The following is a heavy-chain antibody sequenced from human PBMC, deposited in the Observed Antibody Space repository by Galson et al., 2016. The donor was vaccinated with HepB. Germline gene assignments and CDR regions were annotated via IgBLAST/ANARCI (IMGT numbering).Heavy chain of an antibody. CDR3: AKGIQSDFWSGFEPDYYYGMDV. J-gene: IGHJ6*02. V-gene: IGHV3-30*18. D-gene: IGHD3-3*01. Sequence: SLRLSCAASGFTFSRHGMHWVRQAPGKGLEWVAVISYDGSIKYYVDSVKGRFTISRDNSKNTLYLQMNTLRVEDTAVYYCAKGIQSDFWSGFEPDYYYGMDVWGQGTTVTVSS. CDR1: GFTFSRHG. CDR2: ISYDGSIK.